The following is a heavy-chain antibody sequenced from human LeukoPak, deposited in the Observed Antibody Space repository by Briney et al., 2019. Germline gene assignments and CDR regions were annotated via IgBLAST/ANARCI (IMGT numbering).Heavy chain of an antibody. V-gene: IGHV5-10-1*01. J-gene: IGHJ4*02. D-gene: IGHD3-22*01. Sequence: GESLKISCKGSGYSFTKYWISWVRQMPGKGLEWMGKIDPSDSYTSYSPSFQGHVTISADKSISTAYLQWSSLKASDTAMYYCARHEYYYDSSRYYGVDYWGQGTLVTVSS. CDR2: IDPSDSYT. CDR3: ARHEYYYDSSRYYGVDY. CDR1: GYSFTKYW.